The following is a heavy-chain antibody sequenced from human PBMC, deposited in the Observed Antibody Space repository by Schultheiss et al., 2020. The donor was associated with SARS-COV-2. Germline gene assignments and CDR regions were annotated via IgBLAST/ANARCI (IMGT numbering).Heavy chain of an antibody. CDR2: TSYSGST. Sequence: SETLSLTCTASGDSISSYYWSWIRQPPGKGLEWIGHTSYSGSTDYNPSLKSRVTISVDTSKNQFSLKLSSVTAADTAVYYCARDLSRNYPYCAMDVWGQGITVTVSS. CDR1: GDSISSYY. J-gene: IGHJ6*02. D-gene: IGHD1-7*01. V-gene: IGHV4-59*01. CDR3: ARDLSRNYPYCAMDV.